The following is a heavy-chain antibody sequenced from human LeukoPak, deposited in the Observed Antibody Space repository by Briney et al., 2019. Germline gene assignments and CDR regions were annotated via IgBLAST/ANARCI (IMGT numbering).Heavy chain of an antibody. Sequence: GGSLRLSCAASGFTVSSTYMSWVRQAPGKGLEWVSVFYSGDTTYYANSVKGRFTISRDSSKNMLYLQMNSLRAEDTAVYYCARRVDSGQHYDYWGQGTLVTVSS. J-gene: IGHJ4*02. CDR1: GFTVSSTY. D-gene: IGHD3-10*01. V-gene: IGHV3-66*01. CDR3: ARRVDSGQHYDY. CDR2: FYSGDTT.